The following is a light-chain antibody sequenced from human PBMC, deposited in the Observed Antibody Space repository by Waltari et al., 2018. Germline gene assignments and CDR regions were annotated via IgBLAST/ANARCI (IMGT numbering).Light chain of an antibody. V-gene: IGKV3-20*01. Sequence: EIVLTQSPGTLSLSPGERATLSCRASESVTKYVTWYQHKPGQAPRLLIYGASTRVIGIPDRISGSGYETDFTLTITRLEPEDFAMYYCQQYVSSPKTLGPRTKVEIK. CDR3: QQYVSSPKT. J-gene: IGKJ1*01. CDR2: GAS. CDR1: ESVTKY.